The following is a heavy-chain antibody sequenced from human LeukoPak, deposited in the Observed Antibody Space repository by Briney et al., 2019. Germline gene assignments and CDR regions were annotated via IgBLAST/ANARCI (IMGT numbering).Heavy chain of an antibody. V-gene: IGHV3-48*04. J-gene: IGHJ4*02. CDR3: ARETLGYCSGGSCYSSDY. Sequence: GGSLRLSCAASGFTFSSYSMNWVRQAPGKGLEWVSYISSSSSTIYYADSMKGRFTISRDNAKNSLYLQMNSLRAEDTAVYYCARETLGYCSGGSCYSSDYWGQGTLVTVSS. CDR1: GFTFSSYS. D-gene: IGHD2-15*01. CDR2: ISSSSSTI.